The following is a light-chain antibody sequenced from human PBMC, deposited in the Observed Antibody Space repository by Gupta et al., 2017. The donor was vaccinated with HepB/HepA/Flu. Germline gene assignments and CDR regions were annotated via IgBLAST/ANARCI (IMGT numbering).Light chain of an antibody. Sequence: EIVMTQSPATLSVPPGGRATLSCRAGHNVSGHVAWYKQKPGQAPRLIIYDASTRAPGIPTRFSGSGSGTEFTLTISSLQSEDFVVYHCKQYVRWPWTFGQGTKVENK. CDR3: KQYVRWPWT. J-gene: IGKJ1*01. CDR2: DAS. V-gene: IGKV3-15*01. CDR1: HNVSGH.